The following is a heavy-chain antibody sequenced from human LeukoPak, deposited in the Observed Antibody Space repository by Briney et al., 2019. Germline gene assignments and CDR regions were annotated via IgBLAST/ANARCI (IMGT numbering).Heavy chain of an antibody. CDR2: IIPIFGAA. Sequence: SVNVSCKASGGTFSSYAISWVRQAPGQGLEWMGGIIPIFGAANYAQKFQGRVTITTDESTSTAYMELSSLRSEDTAVYYCARDFGDYGDFYFDYWGQGTLVTVSS. CDR3: ARDFGDYGDFYFDY. V-gene: IGHV1-69*05. D-gene: IGHD4-17*01. CDR1: GGTFSSYA. J-gene: IGHJ4*02.